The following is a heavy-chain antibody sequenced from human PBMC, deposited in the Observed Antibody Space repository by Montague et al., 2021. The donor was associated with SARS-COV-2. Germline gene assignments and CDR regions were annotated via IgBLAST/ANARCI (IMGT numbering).Heavy chain of an antibody. CDR1: GSSISSSSYY. D-gene: IGHD3-10*01. Sequence: SETLSLTCTVSGSSISSSSYYWVWIRHPPGKDLEWIVSIYYSGTTYYNPSLKSRVTISVDTSKNQFSLKLSSGTAADTAVYHCARHVRSLMVRGPDFDYWGQGTLVTVSS. V-gene: IGHV4-39*01. J-gene: IGHJ4*02. CDR3: ARHVRSLMVRGPDFDY. CDR2: IYYSGTT.